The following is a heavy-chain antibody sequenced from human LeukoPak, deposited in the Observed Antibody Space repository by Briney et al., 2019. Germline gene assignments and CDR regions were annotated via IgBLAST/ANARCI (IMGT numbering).Heavy chain of an antibody. J-gene: IGHJ4*02. CDR1: GYTLSDYY. V-gene: IGHV1-2*02. CDR3: ARVRGNSCDY. CDR2: IRGDTGDT. Sequence: GASVTITCKTTGYTLSDYYMRWVRQAPGQGLEWMGWIRGDTGDTDSPKKFQGRVTMTRDTSTNTAYLELSQLRYDDTAIYFCARVRGNSCDYWGQGTLVTVSS. D-gene: IGHD6-13*01.